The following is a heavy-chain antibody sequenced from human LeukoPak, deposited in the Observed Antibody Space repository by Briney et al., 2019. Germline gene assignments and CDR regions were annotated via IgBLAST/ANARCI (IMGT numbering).Heavy chain of an antibody. CDR1: GFTFSSYG. V-gene: IGHV3-30*18. Sequence: PGRSLRLSCAASGFTFSSYGMHWVRQAPGKGLEWVAVISYDGSNKYYADSVKGRFTISRDNSKNTLYLQMNSLRAEDTAVYYCAKDNDGLMDYWGQGTLVTVSS. D-gene: IGHD1-1*01. CDR3: AKDNDGLMDY. J-gene: IGHJ4*02. CDR2: ISYDGSNK.